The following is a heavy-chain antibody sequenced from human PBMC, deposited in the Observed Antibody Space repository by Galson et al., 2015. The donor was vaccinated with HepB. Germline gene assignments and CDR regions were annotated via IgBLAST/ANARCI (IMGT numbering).Heavy chain of an antibody. J-gene: IGHJ4*02. Sequence: SLRLSCAASGFTFSSYAMSWVRQAPGKGLEWVSSITGNGGSTYSADSVKGRFTISRDNSKNTLYLQMNSLRAEDTAVYYCAKTLAPMVRGANTHFDYWGQGTLVTVSS. CDR2: ITGNGGST. CDR1: GFTFSSYA. D-gene: IGHD3-10*01. V-gene: IGHV3-23*01. CDR3: AKTLAPMVRGANTHFDY.